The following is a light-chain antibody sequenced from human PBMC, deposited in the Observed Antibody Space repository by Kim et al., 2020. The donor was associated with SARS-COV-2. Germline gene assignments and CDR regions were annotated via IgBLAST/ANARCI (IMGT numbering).Light chain of an antibody. CDR1: KLGDKY. V-gene: IGLV3-1*01. CDR2: QDT. Sequence: SYELTHPPSVSVSPGQTASITCSGHKLGDKYACWYQQKSGQSPVLIIYQDTKRPSGIPERFSGSNSRYTATLTISGNQAMDEDDYYCQAWDSSTWVFGG. J-gene: IGLJ3*02. CDR3: QAWDSSTWV.